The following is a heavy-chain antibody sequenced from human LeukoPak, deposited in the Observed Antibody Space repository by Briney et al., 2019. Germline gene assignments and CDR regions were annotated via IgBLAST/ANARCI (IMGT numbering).Heavy chain of an antibody. CDR3: ARAGRSAVYYYYYMDV. J-gene: IGHJ6*03. V-gene: IGHV4-59*01. CDR2: VHYSGST. CDR1: GGSISNSYY. D-gene: IGHD2-15*01. Sequence: SETLSLTCTVSGGSISNSYYWNWIRQSPGKGLEWIGYVHYSGSTNYNPSLKSRVTISVDTSKDQFSLKLSSVTAADTAVYYCARAGRSAVYYYYYMDVWGKGTSVTVS.